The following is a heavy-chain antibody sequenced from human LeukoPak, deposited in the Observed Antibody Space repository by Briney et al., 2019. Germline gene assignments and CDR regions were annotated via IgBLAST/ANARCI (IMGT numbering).Heavy chain of an antibody. CDR2: MNPNSGNT. CDR1: GYTFSSYD. J-gene: IGHJ5*02. V-gene: IGHV1-8*01. Sequence: ASVKVSCKASGYTFSSYDINWVRHAPGQGLEGMGWMNPNSGNTGYAQKFQGRVTMTRNTSISTAYMELSSLRTEDTAVYYCSRRNYGPPPWLHRCGQGNIATVSS. D-gene: IGHD3-10*01. CDR3: SRRNYGPPPWLHR.